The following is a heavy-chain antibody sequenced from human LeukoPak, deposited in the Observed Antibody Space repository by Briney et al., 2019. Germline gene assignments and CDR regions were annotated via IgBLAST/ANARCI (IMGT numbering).Heavy chain of an antibody. Sequence: GESLKISCQGSGYSFTSYWIGWVRQMPGKGLEWMGIIYPGDSDTRYSPSFQGQVTISADKSISTAYLQWSSLKASDTAMYYCARTGYSSGWYGHLVYWGQGTLVTVSS. CDR3: ARTGYSSGWYGHLVY. CDR2: IYPGDSDT. J-gene: IGHJ4*02. CDR1: GYSFTSYW. V-gene: IGHV5-51*01. D-gene: IGHD6-19*01.